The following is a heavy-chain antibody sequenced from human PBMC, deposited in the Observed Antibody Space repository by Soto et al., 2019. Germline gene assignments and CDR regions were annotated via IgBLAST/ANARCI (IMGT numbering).Heavy chain of an antibody. J-gene: IGHJ4*02. V-gene: IGHV3-53*01. D-gene: IGHD6-19*01. CDR1: GFTVSDS. CDR2: IHSDGST. CDR3: ARDASGPFDY. Sequence: EVKLLESGGGLVQPGGSLKLSCSVAGFTVSDSMSWVRQAPGKGLECVSFIHSDGSTHYTDSVRGRFTISRDNSKNTLYLQMDRLRVDDTAVYFCARDASGPFDYWGQGTLVTVSS.